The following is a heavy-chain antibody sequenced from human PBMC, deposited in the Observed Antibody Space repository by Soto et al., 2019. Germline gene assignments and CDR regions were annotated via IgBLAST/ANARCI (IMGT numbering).Heavy chain of an antibody. CDR2: IYYSGST. D-gene: IGHD3-22*01. J-gene: IGHJ6*02. V-gene: IGHV4-31*03. Sequence: TLSLTCTVSGGSISSGGYYWSWIRQHPGKGLEWIGYIYYSGSTYYNPSLKSRVTISVDTSKNQFSLKLSSVTAADTAVYYCARLPYYYDSSGYYLVIRSGMDVWGQGTTVTVSS. CDR1: GGSISSGGYY. CDR3: ARLPYYYDSSGYYLVIRSGMDV.